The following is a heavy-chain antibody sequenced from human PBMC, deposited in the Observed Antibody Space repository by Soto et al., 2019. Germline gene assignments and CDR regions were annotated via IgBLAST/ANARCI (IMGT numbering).Heavy chain of an antibody. D-gene: IGHD3-16*01. J-gene: IGHJ6*02. V-gene: IGHV5-51*01. Sequence: GESLKISCKGSGYSFPTSWIGWVRQMPGKGLEWMGVIYPGDSDTRYSPSFQGQVTMSADRSISTAYLQWTSLKASDTAIYYCARSGRNAYYNMDVWGQGTTVTVSS. CDR1: GYSFPTSW. CDR3: ARSGRNAYYNMDV. CDR2: IYPGDSDT.